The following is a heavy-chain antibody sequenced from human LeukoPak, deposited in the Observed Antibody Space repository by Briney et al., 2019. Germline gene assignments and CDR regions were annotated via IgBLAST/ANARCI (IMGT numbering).Heavy chain of an antibody. J-gene: IGHJ4*02. Sequence: SETLSLTCTVSGGSISSGSYYWSWIRQPPGKGLEWIGYIYYSGSTNYNPSLKSRVTISVDTSKNQFSLKLSSVTAADTAVYYCARDRVVVVPAAMRRGYYFDCWGQGTLVTVSS. CDR1: GGSISSGSYY. V-gene: IGHV4-61*01. CDR3: ARDRVVVVPAAMRRGYYFDC. CDR2: IYYSGST. D-gene: IGHD2-2*01.